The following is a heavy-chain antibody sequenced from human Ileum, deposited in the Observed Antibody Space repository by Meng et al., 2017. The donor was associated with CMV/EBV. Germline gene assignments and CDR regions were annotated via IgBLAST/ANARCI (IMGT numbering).Heavy chain of an antibody. Sequence: VHSATEVNKPGAYVTLSCKTSGYTFTNHNIAWVRQAPGQGLECMGWLSVHPGNTDYAQKYQDRVTMTRDTSTNTAYMELRSLTSDDTAMYYCARDNWGYDYWGQGTLVTVSS. J-gene: IGHJ4*02. V-gene: IGHV1-18*01. CDR3: ARDNWGYDY. CDR1: GYTFTNHN. CDR2: LSVHPGNT. D-gene: IGHD7-27*01.